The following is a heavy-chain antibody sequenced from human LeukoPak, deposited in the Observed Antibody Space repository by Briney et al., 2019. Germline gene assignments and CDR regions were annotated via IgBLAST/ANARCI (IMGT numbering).Heavy chain of an antibody. D-gene: IGHD3-16*02. Sequence: AGSLRLSCAASGFTFSSYWMSWVRQAPGKGPEWVANIKQDGSEKYYVDSVKGRFTISRDNAKNSLYLQMNSLRAEDTAVYYCARDTMITFGGVIGLDYWGQGTLVTVSS. CDR3: ARDTMITFGGVIGLDY. CDR1: GFTFSSYW. J-gene: IGHJ4*02. CDR2: IKQDGSEK. V-gene: IGHV3-7*01.